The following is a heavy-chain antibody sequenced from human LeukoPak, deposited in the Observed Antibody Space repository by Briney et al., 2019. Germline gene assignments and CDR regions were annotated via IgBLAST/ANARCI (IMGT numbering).Heavy chain of an antibody. CDR3: ARDGVGAIYYFDY. Sequence: GGSLRLSCAASGFTLSSYGIHWVRQAPGKGLEWVAVIWYDGSNKYYADSVRGRFTISRDNSKNTLYLQMKSLRVEDTAVYYCARDGVGAIYYFDYWGQGTLVTVSS. J-gene: IGHJ4*02. V-gene: IGHV3-33*01. CDR1: GFTLSSYG. CDR2: IWYDGSNK. D-gene: IGHD1-26*01.